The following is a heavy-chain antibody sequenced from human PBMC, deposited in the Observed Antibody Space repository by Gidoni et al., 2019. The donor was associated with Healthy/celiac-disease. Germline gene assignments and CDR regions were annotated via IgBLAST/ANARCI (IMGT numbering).Heavy chain of an antibody. CDR1: GYSFTTYG. CDR2: IYPGDSDT. D-gene: IGHD3-3*01. V-gene: IGHV5-51*01. CDR3: ARHGRFLEHVLYGGFDP. J-gene: IGHJ5*02. Sequence: EVQLVQCGAEVKKPGESLKHPCRGSGYSFTTYGIGWVRQMPGKGLEWMGIIYPGDSDTRDSPSFQGQVTISADKSISTAYLQWSSLKASDTAMYYCARHGRFLEHVLYGGFDPWGQGTLVTVSS.